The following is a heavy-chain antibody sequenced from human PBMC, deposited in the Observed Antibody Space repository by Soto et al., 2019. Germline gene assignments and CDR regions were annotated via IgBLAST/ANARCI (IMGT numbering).Heavy chain of an antibody. J-gene: IGHJ4*02. CDR2: IDPNSGGT. D-gene: IGHD1-1*01. CDR3: AREPATAKPEGVDF. V-gene: IGHV1-2*02. CDR1: GYTLTELS. Sequence: ASVKVSCTVSGYTLTELSMHWVRQAPGQGLEWMGWIDPNSGGTKYAPKFQGGVTMTRDTSITTAYMELSRLRSGDTAVYYCAREPATAKPEGVDFWGQGTLVTVSS.